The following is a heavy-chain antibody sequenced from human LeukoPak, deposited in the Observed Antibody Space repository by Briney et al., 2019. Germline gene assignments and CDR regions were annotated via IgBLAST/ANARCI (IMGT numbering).Heavy chain of an antibody. CDR3: ATYPSVDRLRPLDNWFDP. V-gene: IGHV4-39*01. Sequence: PSETLSLTCTVSGGSISSSSYYWGWIRQPPGKGLEWIGSIYYSGSTYYNQSLKSRVTISVDTSKSQFSLKLSSVTAADTAVYYCATYPSVDRLRPLDNWFDPWGQGTLVTVSS. CDR1: GGSISSSSYY. J-gene: IGHJ5*02. D-gene: IGHD3-22*01. CDR2: IYYSGST.